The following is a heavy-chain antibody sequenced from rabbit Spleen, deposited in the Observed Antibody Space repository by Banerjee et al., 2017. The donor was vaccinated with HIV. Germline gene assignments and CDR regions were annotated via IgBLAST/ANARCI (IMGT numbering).Heavy chain of an antibody. V-gene: IGHV1S43*01. CDR3: ARGAANSGDGLSL. Sequence: QSLEESGGGLVKPGGTLTLTCTVSGFSFSSTYYMCWVRQAPGKGLEWIACVQTTNGAIWYASWVNGRFTISKTSTTVDLKMTSLTAADTATYFCARGAANSGDGLSLWGQGTLVTVS. CDR2: VQTTNGAI. J-gene: IGHJ4*01. CDR1: GFSFSSTYY. D-gene: IGHD2-1*01.